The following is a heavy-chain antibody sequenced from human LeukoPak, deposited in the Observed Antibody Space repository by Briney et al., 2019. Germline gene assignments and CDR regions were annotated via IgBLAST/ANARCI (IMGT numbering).Heavy chain of an antibody. J-gene: IGHJ4*02. CDR3: ARGHYDVLAASYKWTPHY. Sequence: GGSLRLSCAASGFTFNTFNMNWVRQAPGKGLEWVSSITSGGDYIYYADSVKGRFTTSRDNAKNSLSLQLTSLRVEDTAVYYCARGHYDVLAASYKWTPHYWGEGTLVTVSS. V-gene: IGHV3-21*01. CDR2: ITSGGDYI. CDR1: GFTFNTFN. D-gene: IGHD3-9*01.